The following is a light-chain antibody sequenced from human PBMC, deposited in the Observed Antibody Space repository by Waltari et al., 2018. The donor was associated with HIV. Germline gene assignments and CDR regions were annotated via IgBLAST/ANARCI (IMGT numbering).Light chain of an antibody. CDR1: TSTIGAGYE. Sequence: QSVLTQPPSVSGAPGQRVTISCAGSTSTIGAGYEVHWYQQLPGTAPKLLIYGNNNRPSGVPDRFSGSKSGTSASLAITGLQAEDEADYYCQSYDSSLSGVFGTGTKVTVL. V-gene: IGLV1-40*01. J-gene: IGLJ1*01. CDR2: GNN. CDR3: QSYDSSLSGV.